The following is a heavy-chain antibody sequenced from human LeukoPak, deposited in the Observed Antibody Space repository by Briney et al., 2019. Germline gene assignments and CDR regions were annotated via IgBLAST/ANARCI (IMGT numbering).Heavy chain of an antibody. V-gene: IGHV3-7*05. CDR1: GFTFSSYW. Sequence: PGGSLRLSCAASGFTFSSYWMSWVRQAPGKGLEWVANIKRDGSEKYYVDSVKGRFTISRDNSENTLYLQMKSLRAEDTAVYYCARGDGYNFFDYWGQGILVTVSS. J-gene: IGHJ4*02. CDR2: IKRDGSEK. CDR3: ARGDGYNFFDY. D-gene: IGHD5-24*01.